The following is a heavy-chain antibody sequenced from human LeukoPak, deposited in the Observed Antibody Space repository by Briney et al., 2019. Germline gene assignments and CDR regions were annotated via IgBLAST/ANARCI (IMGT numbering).Heavy chain of an antibody. J-gene: IGHJ4*02. CDR2: ISGSSNNI. V-gene: IGHV3-48*02. CDR3: AKDISTGWSIKHFFDY. Sequence: GGSLRLSCAASGFIFSSYSMNWVRQAPGKGLEWVSYISGSSNNIYYADSVKGRFTISRDNAKNTLFLQMNSLRDEDTAVYYCAKDISTGWSIKHFFDYWGQGALVTVSS. D-gene: IGHD6-13*01. CDR1: GFIFSSYS.